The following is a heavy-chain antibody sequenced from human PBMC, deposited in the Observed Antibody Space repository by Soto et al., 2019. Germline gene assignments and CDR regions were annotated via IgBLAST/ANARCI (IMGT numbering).Heavy chain of an antibody. CDR2: INSDGSTT. V-gene: IGHV3-74*01. CDR1: GFTFSSRW. CDR3: ARDTSYSTDY. Sequence: VGSLRLSCATSGFTFSSRWMHWVRQAPGKGLVWVSYINSDGSTTTYADSVKGRFTISRDNAKNTVYLQMNSLRVDDTAVYYCARDTSYSTDYWGQGTLVTVSS. J-gene: IGHJ4*02. D-gene: IGHD2-2*01.